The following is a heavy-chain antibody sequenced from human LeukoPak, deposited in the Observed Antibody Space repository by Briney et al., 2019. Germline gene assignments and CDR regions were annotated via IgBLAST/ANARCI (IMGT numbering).Heavy chain of an antibody. V-gene: IGHV3-23*01. CDR2: FSGSGNST. CDR3: AEDLYDSSSYIQYYFDC. J-gene: IGHJ4*02. Sequence: PGGSLRLSCAASGFTFSSYAMSWVRQAPGKGLEWVSAFSGSGNSTYYADSVKGRFTIPRDNSKNTLYLQVNSLRAEDTAVYYCAEDLYDSSSYIQYYFDCWGQGTLVTVSS. D-gene: IGHD3-22*01. CDR1: GFTFSSYA.